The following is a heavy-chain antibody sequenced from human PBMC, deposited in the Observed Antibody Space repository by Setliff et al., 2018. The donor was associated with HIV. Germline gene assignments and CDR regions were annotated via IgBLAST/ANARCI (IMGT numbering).Heavy chain of an antibody. CDR2: MSGNNGNT. D-gene: IGHD3-10*01. Sequence: ASVKVSCKASGYTFTSYGITWVRQAPGQGLEWMGWMSGNNGNTKSAPKVQGRLTLATDISTGTAYMELMSLTSDDTAVYYCARDGFYYGPGGFHNGGLDYWGQGTPVTVSS. CDR1: GYTFTSYG. CDR3: ARDGFYYGPGGFHNGGLDY. J-gene: IGHJ4*02. V-gene: IGHV1-18*01.